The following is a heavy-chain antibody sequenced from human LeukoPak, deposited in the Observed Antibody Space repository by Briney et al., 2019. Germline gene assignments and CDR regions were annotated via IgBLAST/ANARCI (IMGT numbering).Heavy chain of an antibody. V-gene: IGHV1-2*02. CDR3: ARDPYDSSSYYYSYFDY. J-gene: IGHJ4*02. CDR1: GYTFTGYY. Sequence: ASVKVSCKASGYTFTGYYMHWVRQAPGQGLEWMGWINPNSGGTKSAQKFQGRVTMTRDTSISTAYMELSRLRSDDTAVYYCARDPYDSSSYYYSYFDYWGRGTLVTVSS. D-gene: IGHD3-22*01. CDR2: INPNSGGT.